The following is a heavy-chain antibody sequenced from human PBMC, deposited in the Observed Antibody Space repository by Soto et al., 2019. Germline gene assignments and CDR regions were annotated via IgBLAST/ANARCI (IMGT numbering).Heavy chain of an antibody. CDR3: ARQQSAYSGYGYNWFDP. CDR2: IYPGDSDT. Sequence: GESLKISCKGSGYSFTSYWIGWVRQMPGKGLEWMGIIYPGDSDTRYSPSFQGQVTISADKSISTAYLQWSSLKASDTAMYYCARQQSAYSGYGYNWFDPWGQGTLVTVSS. D-gene: IGHD5-12*01. CDR1: GYSFTSYW. J-gene: IGHJ5*02. V-gene: IGHV5-51*01.